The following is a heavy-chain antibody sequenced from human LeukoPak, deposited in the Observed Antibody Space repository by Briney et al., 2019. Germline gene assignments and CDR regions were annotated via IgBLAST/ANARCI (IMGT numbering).Heavy chain of an antibody. D-gene: IGHD1-1*01. J-gene: IGHJ4*02. CDR1: GFTFSSYA. CDR3: AKEGGRLGKLAFDY. Sequence: GGSLRLSCAASGFTFSSYAMSRGRQAPGKGLQWVSAISGSGGSTYYADSVKGRFTISRDKSKNTLYLQMNSLRAEDTAVYYCAKEGGRLGKLAFDYWGQGTLVTVSS. V-gene: IGHV3-23*01. CDR2: ISGSGGST.